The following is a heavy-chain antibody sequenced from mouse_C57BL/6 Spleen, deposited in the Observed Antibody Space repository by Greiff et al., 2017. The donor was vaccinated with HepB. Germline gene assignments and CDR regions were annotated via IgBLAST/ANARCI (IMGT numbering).Heavy chain of an antibody. D-gene: IGHD2-1*01. Sequence: VKLMESGPGLVAPSQSLSITCTVSGFSFTSYGVHWVRQPPGKGLEWLVVIWSDGSTTYNSALKSRLSISKDNSNSQDFLKMNSHQTDDTAMYYCARRGDYGNYGAMDYWGQGTSVTVSS. V-gene: IGHV2-6*03. J-gene: IGHJ4*01. CDR2: IWSDGST. CDR3: ARRGDYGNYGAMDY. CDR1: GFSFTSYG.